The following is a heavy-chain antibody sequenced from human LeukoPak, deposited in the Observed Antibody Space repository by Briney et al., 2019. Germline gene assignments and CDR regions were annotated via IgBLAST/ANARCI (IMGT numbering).Heavy chain of an antibody. D-gene: IGHD3-22*01. V-gene: IGHV4-39*01. Sequence: SETLSLTCTVSGGSISSSGYYWGWIRQPPGKGLEWIGSISSGGSTHYIPSLKSRVTISVDTSKNQFSLKLSSVTAADTAVYYCARRSYDGSGYYYVDYWGQGTLVTVSS. CDR2: ISSGGST. CDR1: GGSISSSGYY. CDR3: ARRSYDGSGYYYVDY. J-gene: IGHJ4*02.